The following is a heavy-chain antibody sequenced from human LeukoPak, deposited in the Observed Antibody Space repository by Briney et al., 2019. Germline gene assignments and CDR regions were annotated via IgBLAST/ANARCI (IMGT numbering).Heavy chain of an antibody. D-gene: IGHD3-22*01. Sequence: GGSLRLSCAASGFTFSSYWMHWVRQAPGKGLEWVSGINWNGDNTVYADSVKGRFTISRDNSKNTLYLQMNSLRGDDTAIYYCARDPRGPTGYDHSGRDTFDYWGQGTLVTVSS. CDR2: INWNGDNT. J-gene: IGHJ4*02. CDR3: ARDPRGPTGYDHSGRDTFDY. CDR1: GFTFSSYW. V-gene: IGHV3-NL1*01.